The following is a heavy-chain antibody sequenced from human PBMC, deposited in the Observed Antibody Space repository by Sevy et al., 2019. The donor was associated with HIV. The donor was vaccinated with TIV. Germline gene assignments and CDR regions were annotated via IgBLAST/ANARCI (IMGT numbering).Heavy chain of an antibody. CDR1: GYTFTDNY. J-gene: IGHJ5*02. Sequence: ASVKVSCKASGYTFTDNYLHWVRQAPGQGLEWMGWINPDNGGIYSAQNFQDRVTMNRDTSISTAYMELASLKSDDTAVYYCARGYYDSSGSLAWVDPWGQGALVTVSS. V-gene: IGHV1-2*02. CDR3: ARGYYDSSGSLAWVDP. CDR2: INPDNGGI. D-gene: IGHD3-22*01.